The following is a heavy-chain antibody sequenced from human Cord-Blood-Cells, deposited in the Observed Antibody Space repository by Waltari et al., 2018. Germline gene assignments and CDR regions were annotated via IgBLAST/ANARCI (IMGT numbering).Heavy chain of an antibody. V-gene: IGHV1-24*01. D-gene: IGHD3-9*01. Sequence: QVQLVQSGAELKKPGASVKVSCKVSGYTLTELSMHWVRQAPGKGLEWMGGVDPEDGETIYAQKFQGRVTVTEDTSTDTSYMELSSLRAEDTAVYYCATGDWIDILTGYAFDIWGQGTMVTVSS. CDR2: VDPEDGET. CDR3: ATGDWIDILTGYAFDI. J-gene: IGHJ3*02. CDR1: GYTLTELS.